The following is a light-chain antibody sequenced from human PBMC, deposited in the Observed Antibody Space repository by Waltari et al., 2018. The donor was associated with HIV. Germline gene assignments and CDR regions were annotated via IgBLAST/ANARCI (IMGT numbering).Light chain of an antibody. CDR3: GTWDSSLSVWV. Sequence: QSVLTQPPSVYAAPGQKVTISCSGSSSNIGNNFVSWYQQLPGTAPKLLIYDNNKRPSGIPDRFSGSKSGTSATLGITGLQTGDEADYYCGTWDSSLSVWVFGGGTNLTVL. J-gene: IGLJ3*02. CDR2: DNN. CDR1: SSNIGNNF. V-gene: IGLV1-51*01.